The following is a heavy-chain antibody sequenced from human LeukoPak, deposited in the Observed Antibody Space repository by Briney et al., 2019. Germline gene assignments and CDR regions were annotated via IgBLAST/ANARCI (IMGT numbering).Heavy chain of an antibody. J-gene: IGHJ6*03. CDR2: MNPNTGKT. CDR1: GYTITSYD. D-gene: IGHD7-27*01. Sequence: ASVKVSCKAFGYTITSYDINWVRQATGQGLEWMGWMNPNTGKTGYAQKFQGRVTITRDISINTAYMELSSLRSDDTAVYYCARVPTLGIYYYFHYMDVWGKGTTVTVSS. CDR3: ARVPTLGIYYYFHYMDV. V-gene: IGHV1-8*03.